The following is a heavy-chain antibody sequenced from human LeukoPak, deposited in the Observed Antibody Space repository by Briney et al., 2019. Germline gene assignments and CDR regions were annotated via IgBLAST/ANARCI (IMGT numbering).Heavy chain of an antibody. J-gene: IGHJ3*02. D-gene: IGHD6-13*01. Sequence: GGSLRLSCAASGFTFSNYSMNWVRQAPGKGLEWVSYISRSSSIIYYADSVKGRFTISRDNAKNSLYLQMNSLRAEDTAVYYCARHHTRARYSSSWMDAFDIWGQGTMVTVSS. CDR3: ARHHTRARYSSSWMDAFDI. CDR1: GFTFSNYS. CDR2: ISRSSSII. V-gene: IGHV3-48*01.